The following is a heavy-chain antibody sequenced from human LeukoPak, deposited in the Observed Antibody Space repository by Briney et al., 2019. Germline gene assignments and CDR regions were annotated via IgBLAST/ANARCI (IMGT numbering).Heavy chain of an antibody. Sequence: GGSLRLSCAASGFTFSSYGMHWVRQAPGKGLEWVAFIRYDGSNKYYADSVKGRFTISRDNSKNTLYLQMNSLRAEDTAVYYCACEATVTTEGFDYWGQGTLVTVSS. D-gene: IGHD4-17*01. CDR1: GFTFSSYG. J-gene: IGHJ4*02. CDR3: ACEATVTTEGFDY. V-gene: IGHV3-30*02. CDR2: IRYDGSNK.